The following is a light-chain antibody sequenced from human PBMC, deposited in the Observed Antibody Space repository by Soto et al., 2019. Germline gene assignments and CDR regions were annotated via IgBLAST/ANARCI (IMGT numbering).Light chain of an antibody. V-gene: IGLV2-14*01. CDR1: SSDVGGYNY. CDR2: EVS. Sequence: LTQPASVSGSPGQSITISCTGTSSDVGGYNYVSWYQQHPGKAPKLMIYEVSNRPSGASNRFSGSKSGNTASLTITGLQAEDEADYYCSSYTSSSTYVFGTGTKVTVL. J-gene: IGLJ1*01. CDR3: SSYTSSSTYV.